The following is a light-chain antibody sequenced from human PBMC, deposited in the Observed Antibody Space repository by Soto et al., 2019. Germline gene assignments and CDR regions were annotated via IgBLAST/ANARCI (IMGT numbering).Light chain of an antibody. J-gene: IGLJ1*01. Sequence: QSVLTQPASVSGSPGQSITISCTGTSSDVGGYNYVSWYQQHPGKAPKLMIYDVSNRPSGVSNRFSGSQSGNTASLTISGLQAEDEADYYFSSYTSSSTLYVFGTGTKLTVL. CDR3: SSYTSSSTLYV. CDR2: DVS. V-gene: IGLV2-14*01. CDR1: SSDVGGYNY.